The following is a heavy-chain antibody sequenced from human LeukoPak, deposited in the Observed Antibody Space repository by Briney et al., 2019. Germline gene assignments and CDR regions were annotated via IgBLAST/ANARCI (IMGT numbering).Heavy chain of an antibody. D-gene: IGHD5-18*01. V-gene: IGHV1-2*02. CDR3: ARVSRGYSYHIDY. CDR2: INPNSGGT. J-gene: IGHJ4*02. Sequence: ASVKVSCKASGYTFTGYYMHWVRQAPGQGLEWMGWINPNSGGTDYAQKFQGRVTMTRDTSISTAYMELSRLRSDDTAMYYCARVSRGYSYHIDYWGQGTLVTVSS. CDR1: GYTFTGYY.